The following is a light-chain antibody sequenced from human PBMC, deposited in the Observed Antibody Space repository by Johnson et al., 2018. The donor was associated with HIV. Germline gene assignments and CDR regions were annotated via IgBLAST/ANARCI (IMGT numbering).Light chain of an antibody. Sequence: QSVLTQPPSVSAAPEEKVTISCSGSSSNIGNNYVSWYQHLPGTAPRLLIYENNKRPSGIPDRFSGSKSGTSATLGITGLQTGDEGDYYCGTWDGSLSAGAVFGSGTKVTVL. J-gene: IGLJ1*01. CDR2: ENN. V-gene: IGLV1-51*02. CDR3: GTWDGSLSAGAV. CDR1: SSNIGNNY.